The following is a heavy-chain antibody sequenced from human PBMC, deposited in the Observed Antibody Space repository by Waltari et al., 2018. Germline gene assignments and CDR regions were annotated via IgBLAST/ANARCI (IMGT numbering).Heavy chain of an antibody. Sequence: QVQLVQSGAEVKKPGSSVKVSCKASGGTFSSYAISWVRQAPGQGLEWIGRNIPVFGTANYAQKCQGRVTITADNSTSTAYMELSSLRAEDSAVYYCARESARREYYFDYWGQGTLVTVSS. J-gene: IGHJ4*02. D-gene: IGHD6-6*01. CDR3: ARESARREYYFDY. V-gene: IGHV1-69*13. CDR1: GGTFSSYA. CDR2: NIPVFGTA.